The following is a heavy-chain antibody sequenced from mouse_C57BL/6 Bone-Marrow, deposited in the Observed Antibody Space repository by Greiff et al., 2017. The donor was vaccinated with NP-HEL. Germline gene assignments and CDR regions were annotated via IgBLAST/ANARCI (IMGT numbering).Heavy chain of an antibody. CDR3: ARQNYGSSYAMDY. J-gene: IGHJ4*01. D-gene: IGHD1-1*01. Sequence: EVQWVESGGGLVQPGGSLKLSCAASGFTFSDYGMAWVRQAPRKGPEWVAFISNLAYSIYYADTVTGRFTISRENAKNTLYLEMSSLRSEDTAMYYCARQNYGSSYAMDYWGQGTSVTVSS. CDR2: ISNLAYSI. V-gene: IGHV5-15*01. CDR1: GFTFSDYG.